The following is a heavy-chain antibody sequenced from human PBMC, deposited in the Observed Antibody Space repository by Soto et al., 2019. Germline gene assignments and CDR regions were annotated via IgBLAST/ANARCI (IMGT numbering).Heavy chain of an antibody. J-gene: IGHJ4*02. Sequence: ASVKVSCKASGYTFTSYAMHWVRQAPGQRLEWMGWINAGNGNTKYSQKFQGRVTITRDTSASTAYMELSSLRSEDTAVYYCASGTTYCSSTSCYNTFDYWGQGTLVTVSS. CDR3: ASGTTYCSSTSCYNTFDY. CDR1: GYTFTSYA. V-gene: IGHV1-3*01. D-gene: IGHD2-2*02. CDR2: INAGNGNT.